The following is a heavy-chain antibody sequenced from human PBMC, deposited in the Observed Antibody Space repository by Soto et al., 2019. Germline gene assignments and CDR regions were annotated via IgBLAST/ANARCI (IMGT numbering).Heavy chain of an antibody. J-gene: IGHJ5*02. CDR3: GRHFDSYGIGT. V-gene: IGHV4-31*03. CDR1: GSYIMVAYYY. D-gene: IGHD5-18*01. Sequence: PSATXSLTCFFSGSYIMVAYYYLFWMRKPPGKGLEWIGYIAYSGYTYYNPSLRRRVTISSDRSENNFSLTLKSVTAADTAVYFCGRHFDSYGIGTWGQGTSVTVSS. CDR2: IAYSGYT.